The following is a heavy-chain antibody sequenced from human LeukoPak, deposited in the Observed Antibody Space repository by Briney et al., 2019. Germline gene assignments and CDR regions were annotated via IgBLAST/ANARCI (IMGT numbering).Heavy chain of an antibody. CDR2: ISYDGSNK. J-gene: IGHJ3*02. Sequence: GGSLRLSCAASRFTFSSYAMHWVRQAPGKGLEWVAVISYDGSNKYYADSVKGRFTISRDNSKNTLYLQMNSLRAEDTAVYYCARDASRRDGDYVGAFDIWGQGTMVTVSS. D-gene: IGHD4-17*01. CDR3: ARDASRRDGDYVGAFDI. V-gene: IGHV3-30*04. CDR1: RFTFSSYA.